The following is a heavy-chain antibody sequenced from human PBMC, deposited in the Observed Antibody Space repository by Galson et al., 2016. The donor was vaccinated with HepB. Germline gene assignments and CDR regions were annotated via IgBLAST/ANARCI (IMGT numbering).Heavy chain of an antibody. CDR3: TRGLVVVAATQDYSYYYGMDV. Sequence: SLRLSCAASGFTYSGSAMHWVRQASGKGLEWVGHIRSKANSYAPTYAASVKGRFTISRDDTKNPAYLQMYSLKTEDTAVYYCTRGLVVVAATQDYSYYYGMDVWGQGTTVTVSS. D-gene: IGHD2-15*01. J-gene: IGHJ6*02. CDR1: GFTYSGSA. CDR2: IRSKANSYAP. V-gene: IGHV3-73*01.